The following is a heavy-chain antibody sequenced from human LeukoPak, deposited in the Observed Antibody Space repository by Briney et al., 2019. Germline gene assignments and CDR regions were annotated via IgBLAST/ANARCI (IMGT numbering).Heavy chain of an antibody. D-gene: IGHD3-3*01. CDR2: IKQDGSEK. CDR3: AREFPYYDFWSGYGNYFDY. V-gene: IGHV3-7*01. Sequence: GGSLRLSCAASGFTFSSYWMSWVRQAPGKGLEWVANIKQDGSEKYYVDSVKGRFTISRDNAKNSLYLQMNSLRAEDTAMYYCAREFPYYDFWSGYGNYFDYWGQGTLVTVSS. CDR1: GFTFSSYW. J-gene: IGHJ4*02.